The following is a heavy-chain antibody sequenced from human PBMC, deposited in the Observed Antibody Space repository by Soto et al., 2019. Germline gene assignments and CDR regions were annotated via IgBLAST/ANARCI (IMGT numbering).Heavy chain of an antibody. CDR3: ARDLKSWASYGMDV. Sequence: SETLSLTCAVSGYSISSGYYWGWIRQPPGKGLEWIGSIYHSGSTYYNPSLKSRVTISVDTSKNQFSLKLSSVTAADTAVYYCARDLKSWASYGMDVWGQGTTVTVSS. CDR2: IYHSGST. V-gene: IGHV4-38-2*02. D-gene: IGHD6-13*01. J-gene: IGHJ6*02. CDR1: GYSISSGYY.